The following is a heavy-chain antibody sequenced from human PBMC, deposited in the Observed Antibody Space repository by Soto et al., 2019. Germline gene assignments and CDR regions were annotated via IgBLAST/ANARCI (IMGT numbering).Heavy chain of an antibody. Sequence: QVQLVESGGGVVQPGRSLRLSCAASGFTFSSYAMHWVRQAPGKGLEWVAVISYDGSNKYYADSVKGRFTISRDNSKNTLYLQMNSLRAEDTAVYYCARGITIFGVVTGFDYWGQGTLVTVSS. CDR2: ISYDGSNK. V-gene: IGHV3-30-3*01. CDR3: ARGITIFGVVTGFDY. J-gene: IGHJ4*02. D-gene: IGHD3-3*01. CDR1: GFTFSSYA.